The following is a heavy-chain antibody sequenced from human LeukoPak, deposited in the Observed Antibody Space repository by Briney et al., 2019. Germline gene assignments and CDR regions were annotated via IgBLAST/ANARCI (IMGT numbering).Heavy chain of an antibody. J-gene: IGHJ2*01. CDR2: IYYSGST. V-gene: IGHV4-59*11. D-gene: IGHD5-18*01. CDR3: ARGYSDDYWYFDL. CDR1: GGSISSHY. Sequence: SETLSLTCTVSGGSISSHYWSWIPQPPGKGLEGIGYIYYSGSTNYNPSLKSRVTISVDTHKNQFSLKLSSVTAADTAVYYCARGYSDDYWYFDLWGRGTLVTVSS.